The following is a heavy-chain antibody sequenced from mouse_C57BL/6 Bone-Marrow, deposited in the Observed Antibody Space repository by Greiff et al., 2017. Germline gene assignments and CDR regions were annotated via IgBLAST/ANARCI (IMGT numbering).Heavy chain of an antibody. D-gene: IGHD1-1*01. CDR2: ISSGGSYT. V-gene: IGHV5-6*02. Sequence: EVMLVESGGDLVKPGGSLKLSCAASGFTFSSYGMSWVRQTPDKRLEWVATISSGGSYTYYPDSVKGRFTISRDNAKNTLYLQKSSLKSENTAMYYCAREDYYGSMFAYWGQGTLVTVSA. J-gene: IGHJ3*01. CDR1: GFTFSSYG. CDR3: AREDYYGSMFAY.